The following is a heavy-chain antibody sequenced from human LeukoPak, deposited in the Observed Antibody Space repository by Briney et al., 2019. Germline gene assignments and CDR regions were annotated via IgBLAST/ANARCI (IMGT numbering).Heavy chain of an antibody. J-gene: IGHJ5*02. V-gene: IGHV4-34*01. CDR2: INHSGST. CDR3: ARGTRYDDILTGYYHRRNNWFDP. D-gene: IGHD3-9*01. CDR1: GGSFSGYY. Sequence: SETLSLTCAVYGGSFSGYYWSWIRQPPGKGLEWIGEINHSGSTNYNPSLKSRVTISVDTSKNQSSLKLSSVTAADTAVYYCARGTRYDDILTGYYHRRNNWFDPWGQGTLVTVSS.